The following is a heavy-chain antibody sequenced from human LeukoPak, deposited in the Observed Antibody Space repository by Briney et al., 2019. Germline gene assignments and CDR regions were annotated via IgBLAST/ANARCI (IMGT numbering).Heavy chain of an antibody. V-gene: IGHV3-11*04. J-gene: IGHJ6*03. CDR1: GFTFSDYY. CDR3: ARGRGHDFWSGPVHYYYYYMDV. D-gene: IGHD3-3*01. Sequence: PGGSLRLSCAASGFTFSDYYMSWIRQAPGKGLEWVSYISSSGSTIYYADSVKGRFTISRDNAKNSLYLQMNSLRAEDTAVYYCARGRGHDFWSGPVHYYYYYMDVWGKGTTVTVSS. CDR2: ISSSGSTI.